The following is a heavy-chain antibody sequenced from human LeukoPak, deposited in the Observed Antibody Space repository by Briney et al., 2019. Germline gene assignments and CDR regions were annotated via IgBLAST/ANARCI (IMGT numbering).Heavy chain of an antibody. CDR3: AQDIAWGAFEH. CDR1: GFTFRNHG. D-gene: IGHD7-27*01. Sequence: PGGSLRLSCAASGFTFRNHGMNWVRQAPGKGLEWVSGISPSGGGTYYADSVKGRFTISRDDSKNTLSLQMNSLGVEDTALYYCAQDIAWGAFEHWGQGTLVTVSS. CDR2: ISPSGGGT. V-gene: IGHV3-23*01. J-gene: IGHJ4*02.